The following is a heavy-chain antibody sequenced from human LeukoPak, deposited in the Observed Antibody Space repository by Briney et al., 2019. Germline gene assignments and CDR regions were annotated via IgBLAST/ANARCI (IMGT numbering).Heavy chain of an antibody. D-gene: IGHD3-3*01. CDR1: GGTFSSYA. CDR3: ARGRFLEWLLYHPTFDY. J-gene: IGHJ4*02. Sequence: SVKVSCKASGGTFSSYAISWVRQAPGQGLEWMGGIIPIFGTANYAQKFQGRVAITADESTSTAYMELSSLRSEDTAVHYCARGRFLEWLLYHPTFDYWGQGTLVTVSS. V-gene: IGHV1-69*13. CDR2: IIPIFGTA.